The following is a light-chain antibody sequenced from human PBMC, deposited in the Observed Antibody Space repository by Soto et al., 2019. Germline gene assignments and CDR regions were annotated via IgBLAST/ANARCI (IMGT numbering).Light chain of an antibody. CDR1: SSNIGAGYH. J-gene: IGLJ2*01. V-gene: IGLV1-40*01. Sequence: QSVLTQPPSVSGPPGQRVTISCTGSSSNIGAGYHVHWYQQLPGTAPKLLIYGNNNRPSGVPDRFSGSQSGTSASLAITGLQADDEADYYCQSYDRSLSGSVVFGGGTKLTVL. CDR2: GNN. CDR3: QSYDRSLSGSVV.